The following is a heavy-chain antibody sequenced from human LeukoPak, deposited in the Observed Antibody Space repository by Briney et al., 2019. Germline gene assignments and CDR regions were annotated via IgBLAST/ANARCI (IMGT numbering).Heavy chain of an antibody. CDR1: GFTFSSYA. CDR3: AKSAAPTYYYDSSGYYLDY. V-gene: IGHV3-23*01. J-gene: IGHJ4*01. CDR2: ISGSGGST. D-gene: IGHD3-22*01. Sequence: GGSLRLSCAASGFTFSSYAMSWVHQAPGKGLEWVSAISGSGGSTYYADSVKSRFTISRDNSKNTLYLQMNSLRAEDTAVYYCAKSAAPTYYYDSSGYYLDYWGQGTLVTVSS.